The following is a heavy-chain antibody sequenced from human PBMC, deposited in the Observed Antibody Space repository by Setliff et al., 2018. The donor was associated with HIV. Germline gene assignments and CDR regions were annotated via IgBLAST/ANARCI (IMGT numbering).Heavy chain of an antibody. Sequence: GASVKVSCKASGYTFTSYGISWVRQAPGQGLEWVGWISVYSGNTNYAQKLQGRVTLTPDTSTSTAYMELRSMRFDDTAVYYCARDRGGGFQFLEWTGQYYMDVWGKGTTVTVS. CDR2: ISVYSGNT. D-gene: IGHD3-3*01. CDR1: GYTFTSYG. V-gene: IGHV1-18*01. J-gene: IGHJ6*03. CDR3: ARDRGGGFQFLEWTGQYYMDV.